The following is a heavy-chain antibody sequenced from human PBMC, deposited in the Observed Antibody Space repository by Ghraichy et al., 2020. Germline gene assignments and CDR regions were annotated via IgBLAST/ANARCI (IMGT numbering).Heavy chain of an antibody. CDR2: IWNDGSIR. D-gene: IGHD3-22*01. V-gene: IGHV3-33*01. CDR1: GFTFSTYG. Sequence: GESLNISYAASGFTFSTYGMHWVRQAPGKGLEWVAVIWNDGSIRYYADSVRDRFTISRDNSKNTLYLQMDSLRAEDTAVYYCARDDDSFRNDFDYWGQGTLVTVSS. J-gene: IGHJ4*02. CDR3: ARDDDSFRNDFDY.